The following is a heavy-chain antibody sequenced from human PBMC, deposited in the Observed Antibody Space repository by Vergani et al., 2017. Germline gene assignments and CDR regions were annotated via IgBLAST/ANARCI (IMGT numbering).Heavy chain of an antibody. CDR3: ARVNTETNGHLYYYYYMDV. D-gene: IGHD4-11*01. CDR2: IDHTGRP. Sequence: QVQLQESGPGLVKPSETLSLTCTVSGGSISSYYWSWIRQPPGEGLEWVGDIDHTGRPDYNPSLKSRLTMSVDKSRNQFSLTLNSVTATDTAIYFCARVNTETNGHLYYYYYMDVWGQGTAVTVS. J-gene: IGHJ6*03. CDR1: GGSISSYY. V-gene: IGHV4-59*12.